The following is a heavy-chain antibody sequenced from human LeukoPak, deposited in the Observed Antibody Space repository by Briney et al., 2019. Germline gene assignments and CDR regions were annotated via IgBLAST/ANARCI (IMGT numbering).Heavy chain of an antibody. CDR1: GYTFTTYW. CDR2: IYLGDSDT. Sequence: GESLKISCKDSGYTFTTYWLAWVRQMPGKGLEWMGIIYLGDSDTRKSPSFQGQVTISADKSISTAYLQWSSLKASDTAMYYCARHLRLWQNWFGPWGQGTLVTVSS. V-gene: IGHV5-51*01. J-gene: IGHJ5*02. D-gene: IGHD5-18*01. CDR3: ARHLRLWQNWFGP.